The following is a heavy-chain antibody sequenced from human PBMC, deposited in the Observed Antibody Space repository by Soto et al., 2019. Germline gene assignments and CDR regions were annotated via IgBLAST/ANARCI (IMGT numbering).Heavy chain of an antibody. CDR1: GFTFSSYA. CDR3: ARDGGYCSGGSCYAHSYFYMDV. J-gene: IGHJ6*03. CDR2: ISSSSSYI. V-gene: IGHV3-21*01. D-gene: IGHD2-15*01. Sequence: EVQLVESGGGLVKPGGSLRLSCAASGFTFSSYAMNWVRQAPGKGLEWVSAISSSSSYIYYADSVKGRFTISRDNAKNSLYLQMNSLRAVDTALYYCARDGGYCSGGSCYAHSYFYMDVLGKGTTVLLS.